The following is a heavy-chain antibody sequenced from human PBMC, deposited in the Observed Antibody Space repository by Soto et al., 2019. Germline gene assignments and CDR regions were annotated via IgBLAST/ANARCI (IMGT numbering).Heavy chain of an antibody. CDR1: GYRFSSQW. Sequence: PGESLNISCTGSGYRFSSQWISWVRPLPGKGLEWMGRIDPSDSYTSYSPSFQGHVTISTDNSISTAYLQWSSLKASDTAMYYCARHGKSSVITKTYGMDVWGQGTTVTVSS. D-gene: IGHD1-1*01. CDR2: IDPSDSYT. V-gene: IGHV5-10-1*01. CDR3: ARHGKSSVITKTYGMDV. J-gene: IGHJ6*02.